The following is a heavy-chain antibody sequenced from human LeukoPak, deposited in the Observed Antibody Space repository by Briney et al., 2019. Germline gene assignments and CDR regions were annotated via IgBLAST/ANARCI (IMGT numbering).Heavy chain of an antibody. CDR3: ARDPYYYAILTGYLYYYGMDV. J-gene: IGHJ6*04. CDR1: GYSISSGYY. CDR2: IYHSGST. V-gene: IGHV4-38-2*02. Sequence: PSQTLSLTCAVSGYSISSGYYWGWIRQPPGKGLEWIGSIYHSGSTYYNPSLKSRVTISVDTSKNQFSLKLSSVTDADTAVYYCARDPYYYAILTGYLYYYGMDVWGKGTTVTVSS. D-gene: IGHD3-9*01.